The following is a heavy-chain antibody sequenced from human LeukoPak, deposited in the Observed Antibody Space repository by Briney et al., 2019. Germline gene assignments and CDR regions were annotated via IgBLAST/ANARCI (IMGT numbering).Heavy chain of an antibody. CDR3: ARVRDGSSWDTPTDY. V-gene: IGHV4-4*07. Sequence: SETLSLTCTVSGGSISSYYWSWIRQPAGKGLEWIGRIYTIGSANYNPSLKSRVTMSVDTSKNQFSLKLSSVTAAYTAVYYCARVRDGSSWDTPTDYWGQGTLVTVSS. D-gene: IGHD6-13*01. J-gene: IGHJ4*02. CDR2: IYTIGSA. CDR1: GGSISSYY.